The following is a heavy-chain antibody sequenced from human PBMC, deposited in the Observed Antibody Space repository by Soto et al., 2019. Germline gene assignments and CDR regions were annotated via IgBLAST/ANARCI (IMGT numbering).Heavy chain of an antibody. CDR3: ACWSNSFFRFDP. CDR2: ISYTGSS. Sequence: SETLSLTCTVSGGSISSYYWNWIRQPPGKGLEWIGCISYTGSSIYNPSLKSRVTVSIDTSKNQFSLKMTSVTAADTAVYYCACWSNSFFRFDPWGQGTLVTVSS. CDR1: GGSISSYY. J-gene: IGHJ5*02. V-gene: IGHV4-59*01. D-gene: IGHD3-3*01.